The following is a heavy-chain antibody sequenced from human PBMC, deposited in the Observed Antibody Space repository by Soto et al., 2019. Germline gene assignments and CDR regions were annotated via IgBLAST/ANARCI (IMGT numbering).Heavy chain of an antibody. Sequence: QVQLVQSGAEVKKPGASVKISCKASGSTFSTLDLNWVRQAPGQGLDWMGWMHANTGLRGHAQKLQGRLSLTRDTSISTAYMELSSLRAEDTAVYYCARYIFGQGFVSWGQGTLITVSS. D-gene: IGHD3-3*02. CDR1: GSTFSTLD. CDR2: MHANTGLR. J-gene: IGHJ4*02. CDR3: ARYIFGQGFVS. V-gene: IGHV1-8*01.